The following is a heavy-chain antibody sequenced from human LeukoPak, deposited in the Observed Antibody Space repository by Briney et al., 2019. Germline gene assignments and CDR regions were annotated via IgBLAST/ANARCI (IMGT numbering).Heavy chain of an antibody. CDR3: ARDRRYFDPGASDV. D-gene: IGHD3-9*01. CDR1: GFTVSSNY. J-gene: IGHJ3*01. CDR2: IYSGGST. Sequence: SGGSLRLSCAASGFTVSSNYMSWVRQAPGKGLEWVSVIYSGGSTYYADSVKGRFTISRDNSKNTLYLQMNSLRAEDTAVYYCARDRRYFDPGASDVWGQGTMVTVSS. V-gene: IGHV3-66*01.